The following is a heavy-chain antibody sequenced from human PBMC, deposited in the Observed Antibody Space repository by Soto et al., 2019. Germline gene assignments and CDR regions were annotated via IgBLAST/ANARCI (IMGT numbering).Heavy chain of an antibody. CDR1: CFTFSNYG. CDR2: VSANNGHT. J-gene: IGHJ6*02. Sequence: SGKVSVRGTCFTFSNYGLNWVRQAPGQGLEWMGWVSANNGHTNYAQNLQGRVSMTTDTSTSTAYMELRGLTFDDTAVYYCARDIESVTAKHFFYYYAMDVWGQGTTVTVSS. D-gene: IGHD2-8*01. V-gene: IGHV1-18*01. CDR3: ARDIESVTAKHFFYYYAMDV.